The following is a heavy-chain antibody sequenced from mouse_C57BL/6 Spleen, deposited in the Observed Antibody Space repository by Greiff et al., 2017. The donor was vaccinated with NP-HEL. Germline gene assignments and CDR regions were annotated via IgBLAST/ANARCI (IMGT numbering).Heavy chain of an antibody. D-gene: IGHD4-1*01. J-gene: IGHJ2*01. CDR3: ARELGKRDFDY. Sequence: QVQLQQPGAELVKPGASVKLSCKASGYTFTSYWMQWVKQRPGQGLEWIGESDPTDSYTNYNQKFKGKATLTVDSSSSTANMQLSSLTSEDSAVYYCARELGKRDFDYWGQGTTLTVSS. V-gene: IGHV1-50*01. CDR1: GYTFTSYW. CDR2: SDPTDSYT.